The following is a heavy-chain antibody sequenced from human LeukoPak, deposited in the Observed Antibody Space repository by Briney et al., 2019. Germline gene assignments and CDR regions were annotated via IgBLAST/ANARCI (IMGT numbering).Heavy chain of an antibody. D-gene: IGHD1-14*01. CDR1: GFTFSTYS. Sequence: GGSLRLSCAASGFTFSTYSMNWVRQAPGKGLEWFSYISSNSSTIFYADSVKGRFTISRDNVKNSLYVQMNSLRVEDTAVYYCARDGIMDVWGKGTTVTVSS. V-gene: IGHV3-48*01. CDR2: ISSNSSTI. J-gene: IGHJ6*03. CDR3: ARDGIMDV.